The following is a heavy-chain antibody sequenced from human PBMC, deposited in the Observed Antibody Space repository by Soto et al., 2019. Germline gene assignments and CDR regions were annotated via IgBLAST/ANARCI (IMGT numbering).Heavy chain of an antibody. D-gene: IGHD1-20*01. J-gene: IGHJ4*02. CDR3: ARSEMTYNWND. Sequence: LRLSCAASGFTFSSYGMHWVRQAPGKGLEWVAVISYDGSNKYYADSVKGRFTISRDNSKNTLYLQMNSLGAEDTALYYCARSEMTYNWNDWGQGALVTVSS. CDR2: ISYDGSNK. CDR1: GFTFSSYG. V-gene: IGHV3-30*03.